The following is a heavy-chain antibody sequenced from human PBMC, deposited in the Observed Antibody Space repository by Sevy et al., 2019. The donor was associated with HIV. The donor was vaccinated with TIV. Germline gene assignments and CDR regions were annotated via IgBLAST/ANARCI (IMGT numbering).Heavy chain of an antibody. V-gene: IGHV3-23*01. CDR3: AREGCTKPHDY. D-gene: IGHD2-8*01. CDR1: GFTFSKYS. Sequence: GGSLRLSCAASGFTFSKYSMSGFRQPPGKGLEGFPTWFFGCGEINHADSVKGRFTISRDNSKNSLYLQMNNLRAEDTAVYYCAREGCTKPHDYWGQGTLVTVSS. CDR2: WFFGCGEI. J-gene: IGHJ4*02.